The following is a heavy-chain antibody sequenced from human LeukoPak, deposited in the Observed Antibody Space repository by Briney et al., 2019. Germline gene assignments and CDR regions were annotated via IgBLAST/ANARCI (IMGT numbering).Heavy chain of an antibody. CDR3: AKGGHDFNPFYW. Sequence: GGSLRLSCAASGFTFSTYAMGWIRQAPGRGLEWVSSIKGGGGDPFYADSVKGRFTISRDNSKNTLFLQLNSLRAEDSAVYYCAKGGHDFNPFYWWGQGTLVTVSS. CDR2: IKGGGGDP. V-gene: IGHV3-23*01. D-gene: IGHD2-15*01. CDR1: GFTFSTYA. J-gene: IGHJ4*02.